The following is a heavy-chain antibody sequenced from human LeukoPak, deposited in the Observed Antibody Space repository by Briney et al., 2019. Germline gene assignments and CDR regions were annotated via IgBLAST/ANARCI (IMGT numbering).Heavy chain of an antibody. CDR3: ARDRPPPLYSYGYLYY. J-gene: IGHJ4*02. CDR1: GYTFTSYD. CDR2: MNPSSGNT. D-gene: IGHD5-18*01. Sequence: ASVKVSCKASGYTFTSYDINWVRQATGQGLEWLGWMNPSSGNTGYAQKFQGRVTMTRDTSISTVYMELSSLRSEDTAVYYCARDRPPPLYSYGYLYYWGQGTLVTVSS. V-gene: IGHV1-8*01.